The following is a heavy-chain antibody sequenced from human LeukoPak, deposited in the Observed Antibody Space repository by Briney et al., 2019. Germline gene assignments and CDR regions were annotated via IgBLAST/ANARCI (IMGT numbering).Heavy chain of an antibody. CDR1: GGSISSGSYY. CDR3: ARGRSTMVRGVNRGAYYMDV. J-gene: IGHJ6*03. D-gene: IGHD3-10*01. Sequence: SETLSLTCTVSGGSISSGSYYWSWIRQPAGKGLEWIGRIYTSGSTNYNPSLKSRVTISVDTSKNQFSLKLSSVTAADTAVYYCARGRSTMVRGVNRGAYYMDVWGKGTTVTVSS. CDR2: IYTSGST. V-gene: IGHV4-61*02.